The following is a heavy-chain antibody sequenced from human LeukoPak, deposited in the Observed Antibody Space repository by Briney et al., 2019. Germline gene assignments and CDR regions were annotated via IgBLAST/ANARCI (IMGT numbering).Heavy chain of an antibody. CDR3: AKDVWFGDASRAGLLDP. Sequence: GGSLRLSCAASEFTFDDYAMHWVRQAPGRGLEWVSLISGDGGSTYYADSVKGRFTISRDNSKNSLYLQMNSLRTEDIALYYCAKDVWFGDASRAGLLDPWGQGTMVTVSS. CDR2: ISGDGGST. J-gene: IGHJ5*02. D-gene: IGHD3-10*01. V-gene: IGHV3-43*02. CDR1: EFTFDDYA.